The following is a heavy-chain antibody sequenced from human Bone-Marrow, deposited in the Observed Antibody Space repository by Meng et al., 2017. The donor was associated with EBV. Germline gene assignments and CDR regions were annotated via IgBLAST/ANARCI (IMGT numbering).Heavy chain of an antibody. D-gene: IGHD6-13*01. J-gene: IGHJ4*02. V-gene: IGHV3-74*01. CDR2: INVDGSDT. CDR1: GFTLSNYW. Sequence: EVQLVAFGGGLVQPGGSLRFSCSASGFTLSNYWMHWFRQVPGKGLVWVSRINVDGSDTIYVDSVKGRFTISRDNGKNTLYLQMNSLRADDTAVYYCSRSNWYPDYWGQGTLVTVSS. CDR3: SRSNWYPDY.